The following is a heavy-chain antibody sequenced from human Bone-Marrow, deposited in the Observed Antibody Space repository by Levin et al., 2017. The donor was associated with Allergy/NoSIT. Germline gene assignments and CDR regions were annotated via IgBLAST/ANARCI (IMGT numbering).Heavy chain of an antibody. V-gene: IGHV3-30*04. CDR3: ARVILTGFLDAFDL. D-gene: IGHD3-9*01. CDR1: GFIFTSYA. J-gene: IGHJ3*01. CDR2: ISNDGTKR. Sequence: GESLKISCAGSGFIFTSYAVHWVRQAPGKGLEWVALISNDGTKRHYAESVTGRCTISRDNVKNTVDLQLNSLRSEDTAVYYCARVILTGFLDAFDLWGQGTMVTVSS.